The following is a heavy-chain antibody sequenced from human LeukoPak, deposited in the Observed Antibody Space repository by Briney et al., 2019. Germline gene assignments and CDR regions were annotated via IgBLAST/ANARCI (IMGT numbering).Heavy chain of an antibody. Sequence: SETLSLTCAVYGGSFSGYYWSWIRQPPGKGLEWIGEINHSGSTNYNPSLKSRVTISVDTSKNQFSLKLSSVTAADTAVYYCARGSGSSGWPAYYYYGMDVWGQGTTVTVSS. V-gene: IGHV4-34*01. CDR2: INHSGST. J-gene: IGHJ6*02. CDR3: ARGSGSSGWPAYYYYGMDV. D-gene: IGHD6-19*01. CDR1: GGSFSGYY.